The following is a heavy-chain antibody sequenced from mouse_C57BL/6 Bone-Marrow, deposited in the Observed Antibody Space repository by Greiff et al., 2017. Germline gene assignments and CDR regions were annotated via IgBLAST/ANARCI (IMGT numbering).Heavy chain of an antibody. CDR1: GYTFTSYW. Sequence: QVQLQQPGAELVRPGASVKLSCKASGYTFTSYWMHWVKQRPVQGLEWIGRIHPSDSDTNYNQKFKDKATLTVDKSSSPAYMQLSSLTSEDSAVYYCAIRNWEYFDFGGRGTALTVTS. CDR2: IHPSDSDT. CDR3: AIRNWEYFDF. V-gene: IGHV1-74*01. D-gene: IGHD4-1*01. J-gene: IGHJ2*01.